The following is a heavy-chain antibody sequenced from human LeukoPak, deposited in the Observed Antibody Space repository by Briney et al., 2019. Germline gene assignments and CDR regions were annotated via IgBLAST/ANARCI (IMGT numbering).Heavy chain of an antibody. CDR3: VSSSPRYCTGGTCYSSRGFDY. CDR2: IYYRGTT. V-gene: IGHV4-59*01. CDR1: GDSISTYY. J-gene: IGHJ4*02. D-gene: IGHD2-15*01. Sequence: KPSETLSLTCTVSGDSISTYYWSCIRQSPGKGLEWIAYIYYRGTTNYNPSLKSRVTISADTSKTQFSLILSSVTAADTAVYYYVSSSPRYCTGGTCYSSRGFDYWGQGALVTVSS.